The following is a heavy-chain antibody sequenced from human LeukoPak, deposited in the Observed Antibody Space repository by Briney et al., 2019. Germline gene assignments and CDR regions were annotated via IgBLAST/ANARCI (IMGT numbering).Heavy chain of an antibody. D-gene: IGHD3-22*01. Sequence: GGSLRLSCAASGFTFSDHYMDWVRQAPGKGLEWVGRTRNKANSYTTEYAASVKGRFTISRDDSKNSLYLQMNSLKTEDTAVYYCARVGYDSSGYYVPFDYWGQGTLVTVSS. J-gene: IGHJ4*02. CDR3: ARVGYDSSGYYVPFDY. CDR2: TRNKANSYTT. CDR1: GFTFSDHY. V-gene: IGHV3-72*01.